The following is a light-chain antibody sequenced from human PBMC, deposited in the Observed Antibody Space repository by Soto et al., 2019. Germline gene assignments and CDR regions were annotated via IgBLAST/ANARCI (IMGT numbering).Light chain of an antibody. CDR2: DAS. CDR1: QSINKW. Sequence: DIQMTQSPSTLSASVGDRVTITCRAGQSINKWLAWYQQKPGKAPKLLIYDASILKSGVPSRFSGSVSGTEFTLTISSLQPDDFATYYCQQYNSYSTWTFGQGTEVGIK. J-gene: IGKJ1*01. CDR3: QQYNSYSTWT. V-gene: IGKV1-5*01.